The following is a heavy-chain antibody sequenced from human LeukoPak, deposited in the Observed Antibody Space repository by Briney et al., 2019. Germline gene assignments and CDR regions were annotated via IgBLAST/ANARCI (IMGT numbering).Heavy chain of an antibody. J-gene: IGHJ4*02. V-gene: IGHV3-21*01. CDR2: ISSSSSYI. CDR1: GFTFSSYS. CDR3: ARFSCSSTSCYNYFDY. Sequence: GGSLRLSCAASGFTFSSYSMNWVRQAPGKGLGWVSSISSSSSYIYYADSVKGRFTISRDNAKNSLYLQMNSLRAEDTAVYYCARFSCSSTSCYNYFDYWGQGTLVTVSS. D-gene: IGHD2-2*02.